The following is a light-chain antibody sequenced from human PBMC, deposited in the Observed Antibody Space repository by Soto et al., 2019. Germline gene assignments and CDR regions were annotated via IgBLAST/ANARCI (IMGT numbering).Light chain of an antibody. CDR1: QCVSSY. J-gene: IGKJ4*01. CDR3: QQRSNWLLT. Sequence: EIVLTQSPATLSLSPGERATLSCRASQCVSSYLAWYQQKPGQAPRLLIYDASNRATGIPARFSGSGSGTDFTLTIRSLEPEDFAVYYCQQRSNWLLTFGGGTKVEIK. V-gene: IGKV3-11*01. CDR2: DAS.